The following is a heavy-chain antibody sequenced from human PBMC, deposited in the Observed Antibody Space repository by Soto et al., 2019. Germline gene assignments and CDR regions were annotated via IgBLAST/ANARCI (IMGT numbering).Heavy chain of an antibody. V-gene: IGHV4-39*01. Sequence: SETLSLTCTVSGGSISSSSYYWGWIRQPPGKGLEWIGSIYYSGSTYYNPSLKSRVTISVDTSKNQFSLKLSSVTAADTAVYYCARHASYCGGDCYSEYNWFDPWGQGTLVTVSS. J-gene: IGHJ5*02. CDR3: ARHASYCGGDCYSEYNWFDP. D-gene: IGHD2-21*02. CDR1: GGSISSSSYY. CDR2: IYYSGST.